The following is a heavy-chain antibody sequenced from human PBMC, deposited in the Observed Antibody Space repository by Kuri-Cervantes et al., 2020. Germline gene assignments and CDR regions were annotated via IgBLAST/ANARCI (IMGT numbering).Heavy chain of an antibody. V-gene: IGHV4-38-2*01. Sequence: GSLRLSCAVSGYSISSGYYWGWIRQPPGKGLEWIGGIYHSGSTYYNPSLKSRVTISVDTSKNQFSLKLSSVTAADTAVYYCARGVSGSSFDYWGQGTLVTVSS. J-gene: IGHJ4*02. CDR2: IYHSGST. CDR1: GYSISSGYY. CDR3: ARGVSGSSFDY. D-gene: IGHD1-26*01.